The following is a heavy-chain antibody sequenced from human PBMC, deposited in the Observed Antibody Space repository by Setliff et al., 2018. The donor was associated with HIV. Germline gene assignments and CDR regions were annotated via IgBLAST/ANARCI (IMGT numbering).Heavy chain of an antibody. J-gene: IGHJ4*02. Sequence: SVKVSCKASGGTFSSYGISWVRQAPGQGLEWMGRIIPIFSTANYAQKFQGRVTITADKSTSTAYLEVSSLRSEDTAVFYCARVRRVGYYDTKEPFDLWGQGTLVTVSS. V-gene: IGHV1-69*06. CDR3: ARVRRVGYYDTKEPFDL. D-gene: IGHD3-22*01. CDR2: IIPIFSTA. CDR1: GGTFSSYG.